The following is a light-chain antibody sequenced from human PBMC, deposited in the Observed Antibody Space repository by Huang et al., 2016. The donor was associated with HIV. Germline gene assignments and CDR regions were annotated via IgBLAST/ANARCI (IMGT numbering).Light chain of an antibody. Sequence: DIQMTQSPSSLSASVGDRVTITCQASQDIRNYLNWYQQKPGKPPKLLIYDASNLETGVPSRFSGSGSGTDFTFTISRLQPEDIATYYCQQCDNLRVTFGPGTKVDIK. V-gene: IGKV1-33*01. J-gene: IGKJ3*01. CDR2: DAS. CDR3: QQCDNLRVT. CDR1: QDIRNY.